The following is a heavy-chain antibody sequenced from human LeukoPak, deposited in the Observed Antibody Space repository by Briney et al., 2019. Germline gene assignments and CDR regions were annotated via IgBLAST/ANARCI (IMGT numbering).Heavy chain of an antibody. CDR3: ARAPGAWRDYYMDV. V-gene: IGHV4-4*07. CDR1: GASISHDY. D-gene: IGHD3-3*01. Sequence: SETLSLTCIVSGASISHDYWSWVRQSAGKGLEWVGRIYSSGTNYNPSPKSRVIMSLDTSNNQFSLKLTSVTAADTAVYYCARAPGAWRDYYMDVWGKGTTVTVSS. J-gene: IGHJ6*03. CDR2: IYSSGT.